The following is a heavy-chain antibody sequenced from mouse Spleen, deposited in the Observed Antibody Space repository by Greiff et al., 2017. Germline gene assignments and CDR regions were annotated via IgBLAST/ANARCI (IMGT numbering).Heavy chain of an antibody. Sequence: DVKLVESGGGLVQPGGSRKLSCAASGFTFSDYGMAWVRQAPGKGPEWVAFISNLAYSIYYADTVTGRFTISRENAKNTLYLEMSSLRSEDTAMYYCARDGNYGLFAYWGQGTLVTVSA. CDR2: ISNLAYSI. J-gene: IGHJ3*01. CDR3: ARDGNYGLFAY. V-gene: IGHV5-15*02. CDR1: GFTFSDYG. D-gene: IGHD1-2*01.